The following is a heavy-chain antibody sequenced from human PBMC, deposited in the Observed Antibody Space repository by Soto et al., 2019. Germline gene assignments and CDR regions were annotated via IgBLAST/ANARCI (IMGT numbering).Heavy chain of an antibody. CDR3: ARDRRGSGSYYNSNTYYFDY. V-gene: IGHV3-7*01. Sequence: PGGSLRLSCAASGFTFSSYWMSWVRQAPGKGLEWVANIKQDGSEKYYVDSVKGRFTISRDNAKNSLYLQMNSLRAEDTAVYYCARDRRGSGSYYNSNTYYFDYWGQGTLVTVSS. CDR1: GFTFSSYW. D-gene: IGHD3-10*01. CDR2: IKQDGSEK. J-gene: IGHJ4*02.